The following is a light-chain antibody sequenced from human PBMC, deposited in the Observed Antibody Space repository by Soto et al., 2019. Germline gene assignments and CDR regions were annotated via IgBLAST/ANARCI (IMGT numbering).Light chain of an antibody. J-gene: IGKJ2*01. CDR3: QQTYSTPYT. V-gene: IGKV1-39*01. Sequence: IQKTQSPSSLSASVGDRVTITCRASQRITTYLNWYQQKPGNAPKLLITTAGTLQRGVPSRFSGSGSGTDFTLTITSLQREDFATYFCQQTYSTPYTFGQGTKLEIK. CDR1: QRITTY. CDR2: TAG.